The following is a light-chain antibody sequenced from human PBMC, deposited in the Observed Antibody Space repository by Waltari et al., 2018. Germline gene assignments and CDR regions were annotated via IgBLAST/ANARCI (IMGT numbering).Light chain of an antibody. V-gene: IGLV3-21*01. CDR2: YDN. CDR3: QVWDANTDPGV. Sequence: SYVLTQPPSVSVAPGETARITCGGNNIESKSVHWYRQRPGQAPVVVISYDNDRAAGIPERFSGSNSGNTAALTISRVEAGEEADYYCQVWDANTDPGVFGTGTEVTVL. CDR1: NIESKS. J-gene: IGLJ1*01.